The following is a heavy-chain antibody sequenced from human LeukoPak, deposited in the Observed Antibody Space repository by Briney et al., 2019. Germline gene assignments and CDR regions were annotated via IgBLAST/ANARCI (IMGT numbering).Heavy chain of an antibody. Sequence: PGGSLRLSCAASGFTFSTYSMSWVRQAPGKGLEWVSSISSSSSYIYYADSVKGRFTISRDNAKNSLYLQMNSLRAEDTAVYYCARGDGYCSGGSCMIFDYWGQGTLVTVSS. CDR1: GFTFSTYS. CDR3: ARGDGYCSGGSCMIFDY. D-gene: IGHD2-15*01. J-gene: IGHJ4*02. V-gene: IGHV3-21*01. CDR2: ISSSSSYI.